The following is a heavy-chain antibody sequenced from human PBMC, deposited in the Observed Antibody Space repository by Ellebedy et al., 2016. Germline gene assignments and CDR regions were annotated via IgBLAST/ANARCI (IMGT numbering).Heavy chain of an antibody. J-gene: IGHJ2*01. V-gene: IGHV4-59*12. Sequence: SETLSLTCTVSGGSISSYYWSWIRQPPRKGLEWIGYIYYSGSTNYNPSLKSRVTISVDKSKNQFSLKLSSVTAADTAVYYCARDPPGVRYWYFDLWGRGTLVTVSS. CDR3: ARDPPGVRYWYFDL. D-gene: IGHD4/OR15-4a*01. CDR2: IYYSGST. CDR1: GGSISSYY.